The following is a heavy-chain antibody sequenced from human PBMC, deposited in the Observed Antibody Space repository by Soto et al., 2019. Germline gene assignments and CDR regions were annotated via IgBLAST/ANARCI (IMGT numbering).Heavy chain of an antibody. CDR3: ARIDCTGKKCKPYYHYGLDV. CDR2: IWYDGSIK. J-gene: IGHJ6*02. V-gene: IGHV3-33*01. CDR1: GFTFSTYG. D-gene: IGHD2-8*02. Sequence: QEQLVESGGGVVQPGGSLRLSCAASGFTFSTYGMHWVRQIPGNGLQCVAIIWYDGSIKYYADSVKGRFTISRDNSKNTMYLEMNSLRDEDTAVYYCARIDCTGKKCKPYYHYGLDVLGQGTTVTVSS.